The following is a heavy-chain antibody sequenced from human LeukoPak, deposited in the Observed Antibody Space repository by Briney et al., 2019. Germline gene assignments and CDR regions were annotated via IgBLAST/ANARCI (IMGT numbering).Heavy chain of an antibody. D-gene: IGHD2-21*02. J-gene: IGHJ4*01. Sequence: GGSLRLSCAASGFTFSSYDMHWVRQATGKGLEWVSAIGTAGDTYYPGSVKGRFTISRDNAKKSLYLQMTSLTAEDTAVYYCARDRGAYCGGDCYLGFDYWGRGTLVTVSS. V-gene: IGHV3-13*04. CDR2: IGTAGDT. CDR1: GFTFSSYD. CDR3: ARDRGAYCGGDCYLGFDY.